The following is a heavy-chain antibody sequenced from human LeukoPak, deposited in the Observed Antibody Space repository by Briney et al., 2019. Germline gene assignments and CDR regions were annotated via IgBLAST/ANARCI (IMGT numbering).Heavy chain of an antibody. Sequence: SETLSLTCAVYGGSFSGEYWSWVRQPPGKGLEWIGEINHSGSTNYNPSLTSRGTISVHTSKTQFSLKLSSVPAADTAVYYCARTRGAFLTGYYARNGWFDPWGQGTLVTVSS. D-gene: IGHD3-9*01. CDR2: INHSGST. CDR3: ARTRGAFLTGYYARNGWFDP. J-gene: IGHJ5*02. V-gene: IGHV4-34*01. CDR1: GGSFSGEY.